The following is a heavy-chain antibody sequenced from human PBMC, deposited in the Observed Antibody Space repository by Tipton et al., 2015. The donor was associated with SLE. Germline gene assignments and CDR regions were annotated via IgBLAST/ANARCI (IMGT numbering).Heavy chain of an antibody. D-gene: IGHD6-13*01. CDR2: ISYDGSNK. CDR3: ARVGYSSSWYEFDY. J-gene: IGHJ4*02. Sequence: SLRLSCAASGFTFSSYAMHWVRQAPGKGLEWVAVISYDGSNKYYADSMKGRFTISRDNSKNTLYLQMNSLRAEDTAVYYCARVGYSSSWYEFDYWGQGTLVTVSS. CDR1: GFTFSSYA. V-gene: IGHV3-30-3*01.